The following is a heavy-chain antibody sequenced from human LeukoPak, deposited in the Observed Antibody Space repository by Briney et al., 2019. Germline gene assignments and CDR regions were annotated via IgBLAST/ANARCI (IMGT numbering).Heavy chain of an antibody. CDR1: GINFNTYA. V-gene: IGHV3-43*02. CDR2: ISGDGDRT. CDR3: AKDRGYEVVFDP. D-gene: IGHD5-12*01. Sequence: GGSLRLSCAASGINFNTYAMHWVRQAPGKGLEWVSLISGDGDRTSYADSVKGRFAISRDNDKNSLYLQMNSLRIEDTALYYCAKDRGYEVVFDPWGQGTLVAVSS. J-gene: IGHJ5*02.